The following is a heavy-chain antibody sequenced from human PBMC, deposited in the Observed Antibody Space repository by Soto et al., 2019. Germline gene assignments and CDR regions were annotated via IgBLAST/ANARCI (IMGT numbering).Heavy chain of an antibody. D-gene: IGHD4-17*01. V-gene: IGHV3-66*01. CDR3: TRDPEPLHDYGRDS. CDR2: IYSGGGSK. CDR1: GFTVSSNH. J-gene: IGHJ5*01. Sequence: GGSLRLSCAASGFTVSSNHMSWVRQAPGKGLEWVSVIYSGGGSKYYAESVKGRFTISRDNSKNTLYLQMNSLRVEDTAVYYCTRDPEPLHDYGRDSWGQGT.